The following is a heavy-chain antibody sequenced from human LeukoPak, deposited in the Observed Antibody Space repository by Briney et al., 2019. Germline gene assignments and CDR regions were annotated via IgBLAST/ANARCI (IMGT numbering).Heavy chain of an antibody. D-gene: IGHD2-15*01. Sequence: PSETLSLTCTVSGGSISSYYRSWIRQPPGKGLEWIGYIHYSGSTNYNPSLKSRVTISVDTSKNQFSLKLSSVTAADTAVYYCARLGCSGGSCYNNWFDPWGQGTLVTVSS. CDR1: GGSISSYY. CDR3: ARLGCSGGSCYNNWFDP. V-gene: IGHV4-59*01. CDR2: IHYSGST. J-gene: IGHJ5*02.